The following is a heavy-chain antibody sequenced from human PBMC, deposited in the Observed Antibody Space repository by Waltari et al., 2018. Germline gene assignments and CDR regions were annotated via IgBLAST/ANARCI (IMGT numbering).Heavy chain of an antibody. Sequence: EVQLVESGGGLVQPGGSLRLSCAASGFTFSRFWMHCVRQAPGKGLVWVSRINMNGSPAGYADSVKGRFTISRDNAKDTLYLQMSSLRAEDTAVYYCARTSDNQYDSSGYNWDYWGQGTLVTVSS. CDR1: GFTFSRFW. CDR3: ARTSDNQYDSSGYNWDY. J-gene: IGHJ4*02. V-gene: IGHV3-74*01. D-gene: IGHD3-22*01. CDR2: INMNGSPA.